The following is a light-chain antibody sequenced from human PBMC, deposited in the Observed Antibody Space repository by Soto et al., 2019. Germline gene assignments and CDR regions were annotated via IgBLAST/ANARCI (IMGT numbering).Light chain of an antibody. V-gene: IGKV3-20*01. CDR1: QSVSSSY. CDR3: QPYGSSSVT. J-gene: IGKJ1*01. CDR2: GAS. Sequence: EIVLTQSPGTLSLSPGERATLSCRASQSVSSSYLAWYQQKPGQAPRLLIYGASSRATGIPDRFSGSGSGTDFTLTISRLEPEDFAVYYCQPYGSSSVTFGQGTKVDIK.